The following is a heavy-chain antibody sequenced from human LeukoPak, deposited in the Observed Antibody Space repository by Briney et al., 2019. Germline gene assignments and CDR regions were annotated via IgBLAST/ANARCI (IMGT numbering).Heavy chain of an antibody. J-gene: IGHJ4*02. CDR1: GSSISSYY. V-gene: IGHV4-4*07. D-gene: IGHD6-13*01. CDR3: ARLGGIAAAGTGDY. CDR2: IYTSGST. Sequence: PSETLSLTCTVSGSSISSYYWSWIRQPAGKGLEWIGRIYTSGSTNYNPSLKSRVTMSVDTSKNQFSLKLSSVTAADTAVYYCARLGGIAAAGTGDYWGQGTLVTVSS.